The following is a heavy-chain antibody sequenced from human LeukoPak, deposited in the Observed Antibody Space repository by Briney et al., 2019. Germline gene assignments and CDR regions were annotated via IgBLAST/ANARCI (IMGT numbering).Heavy chain of an antibody. CDR2: IIPIFGTA. J-gene: IGHJ4*02. Sequence: GASVKVSCKASGGTFSSYAISWVRQAPGQGLEWMGGIIPIFGTANYAQKFQGRVTITADESTSTAYMELSSLRSEDTAVYYCAYRKYHYYFDYWGQGTLVTVSS. V-gene: IGHV1-69*13. D-gene: IGHD2-2*01. CDR3: AYRKYHYYFDY. CDR1: GGTFSSYA.